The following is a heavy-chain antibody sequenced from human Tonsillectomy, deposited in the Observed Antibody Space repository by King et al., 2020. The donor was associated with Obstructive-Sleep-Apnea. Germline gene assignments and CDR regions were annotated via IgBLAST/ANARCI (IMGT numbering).Heavy chain of an antibody. J-gene: IGHJ4*02. CDR3: ARSIAVAGSPHLFDY. V-gene: IGHV3-30*04. D-gene: IGHD6-19*01. Sequence: VQLVESGGGVVQPGRSLRLSCAASGFTFSTYALHWVRQAPGKGLEWVAVISYDGSNKYYADSVKGRFTISRDNSKNTLFLQMNSLGAEDTAVYYCARSIAVAGSPHLFDYWGQGTLVTVSS. CDR2: ISYDGSNK. CDR1: GFTFSTYA.